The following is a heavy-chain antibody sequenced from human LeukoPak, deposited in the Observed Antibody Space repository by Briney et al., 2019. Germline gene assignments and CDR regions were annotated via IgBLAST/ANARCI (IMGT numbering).Heavy chain of an antibody. J-gene: IGHJ4*02. V-gene: IGHV4-38-2*02. CDR1: GYSISSGYY. Sequence: PSETLSLTCTVSGYSISSGYYWGWIRQPPGKGLEWIGSIYHSGSTYYNPSLKSRVTISVDTSKNQFSLKLSSVTAADTAVYYCARVRQLWSTILDYWGQGTLVTVSS. D-gene: IGHD5-18*01. CDR3: ARVRQLWSTILDY. CDR2: IYHSGST.